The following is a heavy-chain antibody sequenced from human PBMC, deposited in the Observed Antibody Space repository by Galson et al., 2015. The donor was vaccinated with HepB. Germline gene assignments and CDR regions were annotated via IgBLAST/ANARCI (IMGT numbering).Heavy chain of an antibody. D-gene: IGHD3-22*01. V-gene: IGHV3-9*01. Sequence: SLRLSCAASGFTFDNYAMHWVRQAPGKSLEWVSGISWNSGAIGYVDSVKGRFTISRDNAKNSLYLQMNSLRAEDTAVYYCARDRLIGAHGFDYWGQGTLVSVSS. CDR2: ISWNSGAI. CDR3: ARDRLIGAHGFDY. CDR1: GFTFDNYA. J-gene: IGHJ4*02.